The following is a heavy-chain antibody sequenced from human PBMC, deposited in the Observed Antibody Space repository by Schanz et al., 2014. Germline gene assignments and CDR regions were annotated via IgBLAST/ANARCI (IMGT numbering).Heavy chain of an antibody. J-gene: IGHJ4*02. Sequence: EVQLVESGGGLVQPGGSLRLSCAASGFTFSSYCINWVRQAPGKGLEWVANINQDGSEKYYVDSVKGRFTISRDNAKNSLYLQMNGLRAEDTAVFYCARDGAELYYFDDWGQGTLVTDSS. CDR2: INQDGSEK. V-gene: IGHV3-7*01. CDR1: GFTFSSYC. CDR3: ARDGAELYYFDD. D-gene: IGHD1-1*01.